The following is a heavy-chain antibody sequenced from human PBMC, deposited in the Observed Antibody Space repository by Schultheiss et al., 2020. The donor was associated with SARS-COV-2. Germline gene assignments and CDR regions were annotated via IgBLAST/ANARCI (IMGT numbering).Heavy chain of an antibody. Sequence: SQTLSLTCTVSGGSISSYYWSWIRQPPGKGLEWIGSIYYSGSTNYNPSLKSRVTISVDTSKNQFSLKLSSVTAADTAVYYCARDTYCSAGSCFDWYFDVWGRGTLVTVSS. V-gene: IGHV4-59*12. CDR3: ARDTYCSAGSCFDWYFDV. J-gene: IGHJ2*01. CDR1: GGSISSYY. D-gene: IGHD2-15*01. CDR2: IYYSGST.